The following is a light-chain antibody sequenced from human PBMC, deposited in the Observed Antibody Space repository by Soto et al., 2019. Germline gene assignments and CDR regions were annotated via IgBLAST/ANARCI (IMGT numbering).Light chain of an antibody. CDR3: QQYNRWPPIT. CDR1: RSVGSN. V-gene: IGKV3-15*01. Sequence: EIVMTQSPDTLSVSPGHRATLSCRASRSVGSNLAWYQQKPGQAPRLLIYGTSIRATGIPARFSGSGSGTEFSLTISSLQSEDFAVYYCQQYNRWPPITFGQGTRLEIK. J-gene: IGKJ5*01. CDR2: GTS.